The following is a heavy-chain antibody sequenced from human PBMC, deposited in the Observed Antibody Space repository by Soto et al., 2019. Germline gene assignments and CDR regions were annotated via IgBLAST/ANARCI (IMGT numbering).Heavy chain of an antibody. CDR1: GFTFSNYA. J-gene: IGHJ4*02. V-gene: IGHV3-23*01. Sequence: EVQLLESGGHLVQPGGSLRLSCAASGFTFSNYAMSWVRQAPGKGLEWVSAISGSGRSTYCADSVKGRFTISRDNSKNTLYLQMNSLRAEETAVYYCARNCTSGVCSNYWGQGTLVTVAS. CDR2: ISGSGRST. CDR3: ARNCTSGVCSNY. D-gene: IGHD2-8*01.